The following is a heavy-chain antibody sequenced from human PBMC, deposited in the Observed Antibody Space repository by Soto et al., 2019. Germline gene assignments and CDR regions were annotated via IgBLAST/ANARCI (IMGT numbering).Heavy chain of an antibody. V-gene: IGHV1-2*04. Sequence: ASVKLSCNASGYTFTGYYMHWVRQAPGQGLEWMGWINPNSGGTNYAQKFQGWVTMTRDTSISTAYMELSRLRSDDTAVYYCARASKNRNTLDYWGQGTLVTVSS. CDR2: INPNSGGT. CDR1: GYTFTGYY. CDR3: ARASKNRNTLDY. J-gene: IGHJ4*02. D-gene: IGHD3-16*02.